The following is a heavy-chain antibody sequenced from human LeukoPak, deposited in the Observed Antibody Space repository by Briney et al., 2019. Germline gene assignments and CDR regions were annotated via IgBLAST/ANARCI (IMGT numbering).Heavy chain of an antibody. Sequence: ASVKVSCKASVYTFTSYGISWVRQAPGQGLEWMGWISAYNGNTNYAQKLQGRVTMTTDTSTSTAYMELRSPRSDDTAVYYCAREERGYSYGYGGFDPWGQGTLVTVS. V-gene: IGHV1-18*01. CDR1: VYTFTSYG. CDR3: AREERGYSYGYGGFDP. D-gene: IGHD5-18*01. CDR2: ISAYNGNT. J-gene: IGHJ5*02.